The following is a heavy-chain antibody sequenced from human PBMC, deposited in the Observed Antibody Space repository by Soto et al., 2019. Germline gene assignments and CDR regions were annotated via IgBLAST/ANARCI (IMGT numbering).Heavy chain of an antibody. D-gene: IGHD2-15*01. J-gene: IGHJ6*02. CDR2: IIPIFGTA. CDR1: GGTFSSYS. Sequence: ASVKVSCKASGGTFSSYSISWVRHAPGQGLEWMGGIIPIFGTANYAQKFQGRVTITADESTSTAYMELSSLRSEDTAVYYCARDQCSGGCCYGQYCDVLDVCGRGSSVTVS. CDR3: ARDQCSGGCCYGQYCDVLDV. V-gene: IGHV1-69*13.